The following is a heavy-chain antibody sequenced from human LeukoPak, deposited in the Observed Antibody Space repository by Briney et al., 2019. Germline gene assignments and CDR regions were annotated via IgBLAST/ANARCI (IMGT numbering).Heavy chain of an antibody. D-gene: IGHD5-12*01. CDR2: VSGSGGST. CDR3: AKDLDIVATITGN. J-gene: IGHJ4*02. V-gene: IGHV3-23*01. CDR1: GFTFSSYA. Sequence: GGSLRLSCAASGFTFSSYAMSWVRKAPGKGLEWVSGVSGSGGSTYYADSVKGPSTISREHSKNTLYLQMKSLTAEDTAVYYCAKDLDIVATITGNWGQGTLVTVSS.